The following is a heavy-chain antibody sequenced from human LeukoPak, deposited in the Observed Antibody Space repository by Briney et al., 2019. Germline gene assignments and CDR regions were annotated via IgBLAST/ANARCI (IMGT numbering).Heavy chain of an antibody. V-gene: IGHV3-23*01. D-gene: IGHD3-10*01. CDR1: GFTFRSYA. J-gene: IGHJ4*02. CDR3: AKGHHYGSGSYWV. Sequence: PGGSLRLSCAASGFTFRSYAMTWVRQAPGKGLEWVSAISSSYGTTYYADSVKGRFTISRDNSKNTLYLQMNSLRAEDTAVYYCAKGHHYGSGSYWVWGQGALVTVSS. CDR2: ISSSYGTT.